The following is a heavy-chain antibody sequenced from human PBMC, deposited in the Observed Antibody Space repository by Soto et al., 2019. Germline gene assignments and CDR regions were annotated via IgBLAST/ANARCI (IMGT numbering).Heavy chain of an antibody. CDR2: ISSNGGST. J-gene: IGHJ6*03. CDR3: ARVAFLDYYYYMDV. CDR1: GFTFSSYA. V-gene: IGHV3-64*01. D-gene: IGHD3-3*02. Sequence: PGGSLRLSCAASGFTFSSYAMHWVRQAPGKGLEYVSAISSNGGSTYYANSVKGRFTISRDNSKNTLYLQMGSLRAEDMAVYYCARVAFLDYYYYMDVWGKGTTVTVSS.